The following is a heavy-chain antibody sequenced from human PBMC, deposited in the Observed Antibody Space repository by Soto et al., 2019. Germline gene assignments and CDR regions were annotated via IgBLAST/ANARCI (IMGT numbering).Heavy chain of an antibody. V-gene: IGHV1-69*01. J-gene: IGHJ4*02. D-gene: IGHD1-26*01. CDR2: INPIFGTA. CDR1: GGTFSSYS. CDR3: ARAGGRHTGGIDY. Sequence: QVQLVQSGAEVKKPGSSVKVSCKASGGTFSSYSINWVRQAPGQGLEWMGEINPIFGTANYAQKFQGRVTITADESTSRAYMELSSLRAEDTAVYYCARAGGRHTGGIDYWGQGTLVTVSS.